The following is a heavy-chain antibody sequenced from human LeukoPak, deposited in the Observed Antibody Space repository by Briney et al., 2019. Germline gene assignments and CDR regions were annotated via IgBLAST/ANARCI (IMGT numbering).Heavy chain of an antibody. J-gene: IGHJ5*02. Sequence: GESLKISCKGSGYSFINYWIGWVRQLPGKGLEWMGIIYPGDSDTRYSPSFQGQVTISADKSISTAYLQWSSPKASDTAMYYCARVRRNIIEVHQNWFDPWGQGTLVTVSS. CDR3: ARVRRNIIEVHQNWFDP. CDR2: IYPGDSDT. CDR1: GYSFINYW. D-gene: IGHD2-2*01. V-gene: IGHV5-51*01.